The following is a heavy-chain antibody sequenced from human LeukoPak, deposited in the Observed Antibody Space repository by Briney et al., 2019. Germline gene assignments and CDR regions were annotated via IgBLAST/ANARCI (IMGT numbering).Heavy chain of an antibody. CDR2: IIPIFGTA. D-gene: IGHD3-10*01. CDR3: ARVTRYYGSGTFDY. V-gene: IGHV1-69*13. Sequence: RASVKVSCKASGYTFTSYGISWVRQAPGQGLEWMGGIIPIFGTANYAQKFQGRVTITADESTSTAYMELSSLRSEDTAVYYCARVTRYYGSGTFDYWGQGTLVTVSS. CDR1: GYTFTSYG. J-gene: IGHJ4*02.